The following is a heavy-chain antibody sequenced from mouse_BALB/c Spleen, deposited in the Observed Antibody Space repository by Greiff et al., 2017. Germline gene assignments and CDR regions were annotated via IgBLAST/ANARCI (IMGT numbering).Heavy chain of an antibody. CDR2: IRSKSNNYAT. D-gene: IGHD2-4*01. J-gene: IGHJ4*01. CDR3: VRNDYDDAMDY. V-gene: IGHV10-1*02. Sequence: VQLKESGGGLVQPKGSLKLSCAASGFTFNTYAMNWVRQAPGKGLEWVARIRSKSNNYATYYADSVKDRFTISRDDSQSMLYLQMNNLKTEDTAMYYCVRNDYDDAMDYWGQGTSVTVSS. CDR1: GFTFNTYA.